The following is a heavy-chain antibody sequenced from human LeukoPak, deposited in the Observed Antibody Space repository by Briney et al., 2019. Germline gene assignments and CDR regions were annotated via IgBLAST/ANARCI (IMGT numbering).Heavy chain of an antibody. CDR1: GFTFKTYW. D-gene: IGHD2-15*01. V-gene: IGHV3-7*01. CDR2: INQDGSEK. CDR3: ARERYCSSGNCYSDY. Sequence: PGGSLRLSCAASGFTFKTYWMSWVRQAPGKGLEWGANINQDGSEKYYVDSVKGRFTISRDNDKNSLYLQMNSLRAEDTAVYYCARERYCSSGNCYSDYWGQGTLVTVSS. J-gene: IGHJ4*02.